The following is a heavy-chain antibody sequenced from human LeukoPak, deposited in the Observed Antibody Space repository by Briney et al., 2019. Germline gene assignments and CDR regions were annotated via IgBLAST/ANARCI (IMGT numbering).Heavy chain of an antibody. D-gene: IGHD6-13*01. CDR1: GGSISSYY. Sequence: SETLSLTCTVSGGSISSYYWGWIRQPPGKGREWMVEINHSGSTNYKPSHRSGVTISVDTSKNHFSLKRSSVTAADTAVYYCARHTGYSSRGGYFDYWGQGTLVTVSS. V-gene: IGHV4-34*01. CDR3: ARHTGYSSRGGYFDY. CDR2: INHSGST. J-gene: IGHJ4*02.